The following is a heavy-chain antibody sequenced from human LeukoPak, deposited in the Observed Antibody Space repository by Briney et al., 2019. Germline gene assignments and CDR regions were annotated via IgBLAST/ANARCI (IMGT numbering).Heavy chain of an antibody. CDR1: GGSFSGYY. CDR2: INHSGST. CDR3: ARGPPLRVGRGFYYMDV. J-gene: IGHJ6*03. Sequence: SETLSLTCAVYGGSFSGYYWSWIRQPPGKGLEWIGEINHSGSTNYNPSLNSRVTISIDKSKSQFSLKLGSLTAADTAVYYCARGPPLRVGRGFYYMDVWDKGTTVTVSS. V-gene: IGHV4-34*01. D-gene: IGHD3-10*01.